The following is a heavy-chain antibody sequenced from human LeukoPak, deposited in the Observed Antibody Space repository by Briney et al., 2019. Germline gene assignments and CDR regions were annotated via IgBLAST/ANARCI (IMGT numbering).Heavy chain of an antibody. CDR1: GYTFTSYY. Sequence: GASVTVSFTASGYTFTSYYMHWVRQAPGQGLEWMGIINPSGGSTSYAQKFQGRVTMTRDTSTSTVYMEVSSLRSEDTAVYYCARARPYYYDSSGYYVLGYWGQGTLVTVSS. J-gene: IGHJ4*02. V-gene: IGHV1-46*01. D-gene: IGHD3-22*01. CDR2: INPSGGST. CDR3: ARARPYYYDSSGYYVLGY.